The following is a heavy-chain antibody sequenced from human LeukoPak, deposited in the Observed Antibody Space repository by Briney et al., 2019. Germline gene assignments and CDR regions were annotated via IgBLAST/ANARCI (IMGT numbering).Heavy chain of an antibody. CDR2: IDYSGST. CDR3: ARTVTTTHFEN. V-gene: IGHV4-39*07. CDR1: GGSVTFSSYY. D-gene: IGHD4-11*01. J-gene: IGHJ4*02. Sequence: SETLSLTCIVSGGSVTFSSYYWGWIRQPPGKGLEWIGSIDYSGSTYYNPSLRSRVTISIDRSKNQFSLNLSSVTAADTAVYYCARTVTTTHFENWGQGILVTVSS.